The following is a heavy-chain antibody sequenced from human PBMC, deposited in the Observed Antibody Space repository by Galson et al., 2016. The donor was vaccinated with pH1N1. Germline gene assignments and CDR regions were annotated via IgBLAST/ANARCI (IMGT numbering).Heavy chain of an antibody. V-gene: IGHV2-70*01. CDR2: IDWDDDK. CDR1: GFSLSTSGMC. CDR3: ARMRYGDYSDWFDP. D-gene: IGHD4-17*01. J-gene: IGHJ5*02. Sequence: PALVKPTQTLTLTCTFSGFSLSTSGMCVSWICQPPGKALEWLALIDWDDDKYYSTSLKTRLTISKDTSKNQVVLTMTNMDPVDTATYYCARMRYGDYSDWFDPWGQGTLVTVSS.